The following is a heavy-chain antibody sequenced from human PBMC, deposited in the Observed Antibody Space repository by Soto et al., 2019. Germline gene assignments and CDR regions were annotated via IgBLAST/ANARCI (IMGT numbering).Heavy chain of an antibody. J-gene: IGHJ4*02. CDR2: IYYSGST. CDR3: ARRYGFFFDY. V-gene: IGHV4-59*08. Sequence: SETLSLTCTVSGGYISSYYWSWIRQPPGKGLEWIGYIYYSGSTNYNPSLKSRVTISVDTSKNQFSLKLSSVTAADTAVYYCARRYGFFFDYGGQGPLVTFP. D-gene: IGHD5-18*01. CDR1: GGYISSYY.